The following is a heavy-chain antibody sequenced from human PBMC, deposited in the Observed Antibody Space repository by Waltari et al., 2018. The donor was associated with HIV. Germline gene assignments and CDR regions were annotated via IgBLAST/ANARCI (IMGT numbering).Heavy chain of an antibody. J-gene: IGHJ5*02. V-gene: IGHV4-59*01. D-gene: IGHD6-19*01. Sequence: QAQLQESAPGLVKPSETLSPTCPASGGSIRTFYWTWIRQPPGKGLEWIGYIYSSGSTNYNPSLKSRVTISVDTSKNQFSLKLSSVTAADTAVYYCARDRREQWLVAWFDPWGQGTLVTVSS. CDR2: IYSSGST. CDR3: ARDRREQWLVAWFDP. CDR1: GGSIRTFY.